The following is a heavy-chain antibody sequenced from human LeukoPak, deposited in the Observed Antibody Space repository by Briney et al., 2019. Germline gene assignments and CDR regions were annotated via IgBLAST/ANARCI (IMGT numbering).Heavy chain of an antibody. D-gene: IGHD3-22*01. CDR1: GGSITYSYY. Sequence: SETLSLTCTVSGGSITYSYYWSWIRQPPGKGLEWIGYIYYGGSTDYNPSLKSRVTISKDTSKTQFSLRLSSVTAADTAVYYCASARLDSSGRFDYWGQGTLVTVSS. V-gene: IGHV4-59*01. J-gene: IGHJ4*02. CDR3: ASARLDSSGRFDY. CDR2: IYYGGST.